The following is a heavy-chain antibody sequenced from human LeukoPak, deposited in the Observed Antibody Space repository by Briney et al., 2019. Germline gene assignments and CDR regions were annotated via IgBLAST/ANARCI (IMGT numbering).Heavy chain of an antibody. CDR3: ARSGHGSGRGRRFLDY. CDR1: GGSFSGYY. D-gene: IGHD3-10*01. V-gene: IGHV4-34*01. J-gene: IGHJ4*02. Sequence: SETLSLTCAVYGGSFSGYYWSWIRQPPGKGLEWIGEINHSGSTNYNPSLKSRVTISVDTSKNQFSLKLSSVTAADTAVYYCARSGHGSGRGRRFLDYWGQGTLVTVSS. CDR2: INHSGST.